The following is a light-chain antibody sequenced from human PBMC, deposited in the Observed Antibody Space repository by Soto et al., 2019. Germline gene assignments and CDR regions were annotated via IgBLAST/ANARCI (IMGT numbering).Light chain of an antibody. Sequence: DIQMTQSPSSLSASVGDRITITCRASQTISDYLNWYQQRPGKPPKLLIYAASNLQSGVPSRFSGRGSGTHFSLTISMLQAEDFATYYCQQSYSTPMFTVGPGTRVDI. J-gene: IGKJ3*01. CDR1: QTISDY. CDR3: QQSYSTPMFT. CDR2: AAS. V-gene: IGKV1-39*01.